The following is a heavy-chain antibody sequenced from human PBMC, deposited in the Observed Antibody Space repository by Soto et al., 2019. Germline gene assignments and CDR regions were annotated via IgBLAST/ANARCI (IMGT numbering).Heavy chain of an antibody. J-gene: IGHJ6*02. V-gene: IGHV1-69*01. Sequence: QVQLVQSGAEVKKPGSSVKVSCKASGGTFSSYAISWVRQAPGQGLEWMGGIIPIPGTANYAQKFQGRVTITADESTSTAYMELSSRRSEDTAVYYCARSQGSSTSLEIYYYYYYGMDVWGQGPTVTVSS. CDR2: IIPIPGTA. CDR3: ARSQGSSTSLEIYYYYYYGMDV. D-gene: IGHD2-2*01. CDR1: GGTFSSYA.